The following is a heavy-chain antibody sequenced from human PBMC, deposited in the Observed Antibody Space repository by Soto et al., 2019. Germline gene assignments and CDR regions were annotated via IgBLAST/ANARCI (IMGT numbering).Heavy chain of an antibody. J-gene: IGHJ6*02. CDR1: GSTFSSYA. V-gene: IGHV3-23*01. Sequence: ELQLLDSGGGLVQPGGSLRLSCEASGSTFSSYAMSWVRQAPGKGLEWVSGISGSGSSTYYPDSLKGRFTISRDNSKNTVSLQMNSLRAEDTAVYYCTRIDTMIRGVKRGMDVWGQGTTVTVSS. CDR3: TRIDTMIRGVKRGMDV. CDR2: ISGSGSST. D-gene: IGHD3-10*01.